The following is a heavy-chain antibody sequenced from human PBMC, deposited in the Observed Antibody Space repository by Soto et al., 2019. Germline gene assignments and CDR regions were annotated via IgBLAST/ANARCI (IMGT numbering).Heavy chain of an antibody. Sequence: QVQVQESGPGLVKPSQTLSLKCSVSGGSIGSRDYYWSWIRQHPEKGLEWIGSIYDNANTDYNPSLRGRPTMSLDTSMNEFCLKLTSVTAADTAVYYCARDKGGAALKGSGMDVWGQGTTVTVS. V-gene: IGHV4-31*02. CDR3: ARDKGGAALKGSGMDV. D-gene: IGHD3-10*01. J-gene: IGHJ6*02. CDR2: IYDNANT. CDR1: GGSIGSRDYY.